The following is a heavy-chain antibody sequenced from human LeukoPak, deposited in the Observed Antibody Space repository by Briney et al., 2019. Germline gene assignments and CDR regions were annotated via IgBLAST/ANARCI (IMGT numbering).Heavy chain of an antibody. D-gene: IGHD4/OR15-4a*01. CDR2: INTRTANP. V-gene: IGHV7-4-1*02. CDR3: VRVGVLTTVFDY. Sequence: ASVKVSCKASGYDFTGYTLNWVRQAPGQGLEWMGWINTRTANPTYAQGFVGRFVFSVDTSVNTAYLQISSLKAEDTAVYYCVRVGVLTTVFDYWGQGTLVAVSS. CDR1: GYDFTGYT. J-gene: IGHJ4*02.